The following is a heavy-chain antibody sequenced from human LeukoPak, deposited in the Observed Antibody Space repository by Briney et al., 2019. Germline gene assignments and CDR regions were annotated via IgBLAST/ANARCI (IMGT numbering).Heavy chain of an antibody. CDR2: ISSSTSYI. CDR3: ARDMQHLDY. V-gene: IGHV3-21*01. CDR1: GFTFSSYT. D-gene: IGHD6-13*01. Sequence: GGSLRLSCAASGFTFSSYTMNWVRQAPGKGLEWVSSISSSTSYIYYADSVKGRFTNSRDNAKNSLYLQMNSPRAEDTAVYYCARDMQHLDYWGQGTLVTVSS. J-gene: IGHJ4*02.